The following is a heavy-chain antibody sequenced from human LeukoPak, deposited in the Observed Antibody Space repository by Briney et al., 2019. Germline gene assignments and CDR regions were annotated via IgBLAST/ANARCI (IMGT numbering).Heavy chain of an antibody. Sequence: ASVTVSCKASGYTFTSYGISWVRQAPGQGLEWMGRISAYNGNTNYAQKLQGRVTMTTDTSTSTAYMELRSLRSDDTAVYYCARDIGSSWIEYFDYWGQGTLVTVSS. D-gene: IGHD6-13*01. CDR3: ARDIGSSWIEYFDY. CDR1: GYTFTSYG. V-gene: IGHV1-18*01. J-gene: IGHJ4*02. CDR2: ISAYNGNT.